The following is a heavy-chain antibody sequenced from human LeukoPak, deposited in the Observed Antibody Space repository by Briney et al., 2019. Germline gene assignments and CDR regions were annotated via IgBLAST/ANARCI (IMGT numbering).Heavy chain of an antibody. CDR1: GFALSSHW. V-gene: IGHV3-7*03. Sequence: GGSLRLSCAASGFALSSHWMTWVRQVPGRGPEWVANVNRDGSETYYLDSVKGRFTISKDNAKNSPYLQMNSLRAEDTALYHCARNNGLDVWGQGTTVIVSS. CDR3: ARNNGLDV. CDR2: VNRDGSET. J-gene: IGHJ6*02.